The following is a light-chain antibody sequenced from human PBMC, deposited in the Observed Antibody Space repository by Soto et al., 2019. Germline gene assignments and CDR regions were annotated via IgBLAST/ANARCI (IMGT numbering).Light chain of an antibody. J-gene: IGKJ2*01. CDR3: QQSYRTPYT. V-gene: IGKV1-39*01. CDR2: GAS. Sequence: DIQMTQSPSSLSASIGDRVTITCRASQRISTYLNWYHQKPGEAPNLLIDGASNLQSGVPSRFSGSGSGTDFTLTITSLHPEDFAIYYCQQSYRTPYTFGQGSKLEIK. CDR1: QRISTY.